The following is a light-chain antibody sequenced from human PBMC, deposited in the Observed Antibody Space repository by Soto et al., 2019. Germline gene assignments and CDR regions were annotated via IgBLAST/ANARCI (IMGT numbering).Light chain of an antibody. CDR2: GSS. Sequence: EIVLTQSPGTLSLSPGERATLSCRASQTVRDNYLAWYQQKPGQAPRLLIYGSSRRATGIPDRFSGSGSGTDFTLTISRLEPEDFAVYYCQQYNSWPLTFGGGTKVEIK. V-gene: IGKV3-20*01. J-gene: IGKJ4*01. CDR1: QTVRDNY. CDR3: QQYNSWPLT.